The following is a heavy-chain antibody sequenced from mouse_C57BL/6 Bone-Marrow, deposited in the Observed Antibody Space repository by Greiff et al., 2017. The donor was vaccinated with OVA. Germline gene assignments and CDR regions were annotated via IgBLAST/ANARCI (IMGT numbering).Heavy chain of an antibody. D-gene: IGHD1-1*02. CDR1: GYTFTSYW. J-gene: IGHJ1*03. CDR3: ARGASLWGYFDV. CDR2: IHPNSGST. Sequence: VQLQQPGAELVKPGASVKLSCKASGYTFTSYWMHWVKQRPGQGLEWIGMIHPNSGSTNYNEKFKSKATLTVDKSSSTAYMQLSSLTSEDSAVYCCARGASLWGYFDVWGTGTTVTVSS. V-gene: IGHV1-64*01.